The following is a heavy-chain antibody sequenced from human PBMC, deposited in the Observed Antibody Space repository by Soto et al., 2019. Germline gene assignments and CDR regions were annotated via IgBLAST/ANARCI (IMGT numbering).Heavy chain of an antibody. CDR2: IHYSGSN. CDR1: GDSTTSGDYY. J-gene: IGHJ4*02. CDR3: AREPYHYDSSGYYDY. Sequence: PXETLSLTCTVSGDSTTSGDYYWNWIRQHPGKGLEWIGYIHYSGSNYHNPSLKSRVTISVDTSKNQISLKLSSVTAADTAIYYCAREPYHYDSSGYYDYWGQGTLVTVSS. D-gene: IGHD3-22*01. V-gene: IGHV4-31*03.